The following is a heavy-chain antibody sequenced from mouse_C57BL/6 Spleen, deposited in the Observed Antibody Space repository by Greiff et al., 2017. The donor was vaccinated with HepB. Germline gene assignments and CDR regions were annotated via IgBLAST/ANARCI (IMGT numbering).Heavy chain of an antibody. CDR1: GYSFTGYY. V-gene: IGHV1-42*01. J-gene: IGHJ4*01. Sequence: EVQLQQSGPELVKPGASVKISCKASGYSFTGYYMNWVKQSPEKSLEWIGEINPSTGGTTYNQKFKAKATLTVDKSSSTAYMQLKSLTSEDSAVYYCARALTVVGAMDYWGQGTSVTVSS. D-gene: IGHD1-1*01. CDR2: INPSTGGT. CDR3: ARALTVVGAMDY.